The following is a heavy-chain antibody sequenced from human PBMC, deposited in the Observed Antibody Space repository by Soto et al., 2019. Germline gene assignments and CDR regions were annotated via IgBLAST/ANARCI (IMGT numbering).Heavy chain of an antibody. CDR1: GGSFSGYY. CDR3: ARGSKDIVVVVAARYFDY. J-gene: IGHJ4*02. Sequence: PSETLSLTCAVYGGSFSGYYWSWIRQPPGKGLEWIGEINHSGSTNYNPSLKSRVTISVDTSKNQFSLKLGSVTAADTAVYYCARGSKDIVVVVAARYFDYWGQGTLVTVSS. CDR2: INHSGST. V-gene: IGHV4-34*01. D-gene: IGHD2-15*01.